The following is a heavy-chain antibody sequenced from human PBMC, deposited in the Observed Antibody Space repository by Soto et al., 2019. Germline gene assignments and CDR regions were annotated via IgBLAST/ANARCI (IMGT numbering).Heavy chain of an antibody. J-gene: IGHJ4*02. D-gene: IGHD3-10*01. CDR3: ARVPPWGNSTGDYYIQHYDS. Sequence: QVQLVQSGAEVKRPGASVTVSCKSSGFTFTSYAIHWLRQAPGQRPQWMGWINGGSGNTKYSQDFQGRVTFTRDTFAITAYLEISSLSSEDTAVYYCARVPPWGNSTGDYYIQHYDSWGQGTPVTVSS. CDR2: INGGSGNT. CDR1: GFTFTSYA. V-gene: IGHV1-3*01.